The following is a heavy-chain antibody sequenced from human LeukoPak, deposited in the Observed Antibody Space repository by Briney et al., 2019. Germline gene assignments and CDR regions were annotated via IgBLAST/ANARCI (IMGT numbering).Heavy chain of an antibody. J-gene: IGHJ4*02. V-gene: IGHV1-46*01. CDR2: INPSGGRT. CDR3: VRDDGHSGYDDH. Sequence: VASVKVSCKASGYTFTSRYIHWVRQAPGQGLEYMGVINPSGGRTIYAPRFQGRVTMTGDTSTNTVYMQLSTLRSEDTVVYYCVRDDGHSGYDDHWGQGTLVTVSS. CDR1: GYTFTSRY. D-gene: IGHD5-12*01.